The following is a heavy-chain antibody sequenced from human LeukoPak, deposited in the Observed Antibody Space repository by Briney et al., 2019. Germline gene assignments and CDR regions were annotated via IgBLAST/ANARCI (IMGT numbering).Heavy chain of an antibody. J-gene: IGHJ4*02. D-gene: IGHD2-15*01. CDR3: AKGVDYCSGGSCPADY. V-gene: IGHV3-30-3*01. CDR1: GFTFSDYA. CDR2: ISKDGSDK. Sequence: GGSLRLSCAASGFTFSDYAMHWVRQAPGKGLEWVAVISKDGSDKYYPGSVRGRFTISRDNSKNTIYLQMDSLRAEDTAVYYCAKGVDYCSGGSCPADYWGPGTLVTVSS.